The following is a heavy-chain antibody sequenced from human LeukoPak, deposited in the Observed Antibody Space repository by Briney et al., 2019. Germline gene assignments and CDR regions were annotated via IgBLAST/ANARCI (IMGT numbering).Heavy chain of an antibody. CDR3: ARVAYGSGSYHFDY. Sequence: PGGSLRLSCAASGFTFSSFDMHWVRQAAGKGLEWVSGIGADGDTYSPGSVKGRFTISRENGKNSLYLQMNSLRDGDTGVYYCARVAYGSGSYHFDYWGQGMLVTVSS. CDR1: GFTFSSFD. J-gene: IGHJ4*02. D-gene: IGHD3-10*01. V-gene: IGHV3-13*04. CDR2: IGADGDT.